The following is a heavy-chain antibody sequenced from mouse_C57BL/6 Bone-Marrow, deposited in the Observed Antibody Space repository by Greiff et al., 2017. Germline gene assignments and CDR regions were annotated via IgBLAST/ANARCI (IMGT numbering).Heavy chain of an antibody. CDR1: GFTFSSYG. CDR3: ARRYYGSSWYFDV. D-gene: IGHD1-1*01. Sequence: EVKLVESGGDLVKPGGSLKLSCAASGFTFSSYGMSWVRQTPDKRLEWVATISSGGSYTYYPDSVKGRFTISRDNAKNTLYLQMRSLKSEDTAMYYCARRYYGSSWYFDVWGTGTTVTVSS. V-gene: IGHV5-6*02. CDR2: ISSGGSYT. J-gene: IGHJ1*03.